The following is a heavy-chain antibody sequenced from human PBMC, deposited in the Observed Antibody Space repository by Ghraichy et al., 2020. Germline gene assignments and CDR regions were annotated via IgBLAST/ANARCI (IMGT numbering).Heavy chain of an antibody. D-gene: IGHD1-1*01. V-gene: IGHV4-34*01. J-gene: IGHJ5*02. CDR2: INHSGST. CDR3: ARGGPNSNWFDP. Sequence: SETLSLTCAVYGGSFSGYYWSWIRQPPGKGLEWIGEINHSGSTNYNPSLRSRVTISVDTSKNQFSLKLSSVTAADTAVYYCARGGPNSNWFDPWGQGTLVTVSS. CDR1: GGSFSGYY.